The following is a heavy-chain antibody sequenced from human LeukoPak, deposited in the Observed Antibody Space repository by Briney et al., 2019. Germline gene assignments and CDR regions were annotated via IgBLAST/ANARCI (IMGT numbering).Heavy chain of an antibody. CDR1: GFTFTSYY. CDR2: INPSGGST. D-gene: IGHD4-17*01. J-gene: IGHJ4*02. Sequence: GGSLRLSCAASGFTFTSYYMHWVRQAPGQGLEWMGIINPSGGSTTYAQKFQGRVTMTRDTSTRTVYMELSSLRSEDTAVYYCARAYADYVPFDYWGQGTLVTVSS. V-gene: IGHV1-46*01. CDR3: ARAYADYVPFDY.